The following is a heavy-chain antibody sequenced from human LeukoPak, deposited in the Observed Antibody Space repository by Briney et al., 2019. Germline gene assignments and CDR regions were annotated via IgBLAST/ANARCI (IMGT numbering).Heavy chain of an antibody. V-gene: IGHV3-53*05. Sequence: GGSLRLSCAAAGFTVSSDYMSWVRQAPGKGLEWVSVIYSGGSTYYADSVKGRFTISRDNSKNTLSLQMNSLRPEDTAMYYCARVPGTRARGNWFDPWGQGPLVTVSS. D-gene: IGHD6-6*01. CDR2: IYSGGST. CDR1: GFTVSSDY. J-gene: IGHJ5*02. CDR3: ARVPGTRARGNWFDP.